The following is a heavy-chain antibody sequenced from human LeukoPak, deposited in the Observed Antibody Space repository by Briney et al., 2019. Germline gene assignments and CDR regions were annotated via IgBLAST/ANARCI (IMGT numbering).Heavy chain of an antibody. CDR3: AKDSGDFWSAYDAFDI. CDR1: GFTFSSYA. V-gene: IGHV3-23*01. Sequence: PGGSLRLSXAASGFTFSSYAMSWVRQAPGKGLEWVSAISGSGGSTYYADSVKGRFTISRDNSKNTLYLQMNSLRAEDTAVYYCAKDSGDFWSAYDAFDIWGQGTMVTVS. CDR2: ISGSGGST. J-gene: IGHJ3*02. D-gene: IGHD3-3*01.